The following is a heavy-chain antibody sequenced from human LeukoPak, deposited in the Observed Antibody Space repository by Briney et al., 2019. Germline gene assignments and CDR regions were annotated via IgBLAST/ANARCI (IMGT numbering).Heavy chain of an antibody. CDR1: GFSVSSNY. V-gene: IGHV3-53*01. CDR3: ARDRGNDYFDS. Sequence: GGSLRLSCAASGFSVSSNYMSWVRQAPGKGLTWVSVIYSSGSTYYADSVKGRFTVSRDNSKNTVYLQINSLRVEDTAVYYCARDRGNDYFDSWGQGTLVTVSS. CDR2: IYSSGST. J-gene: IGHJ4*02.